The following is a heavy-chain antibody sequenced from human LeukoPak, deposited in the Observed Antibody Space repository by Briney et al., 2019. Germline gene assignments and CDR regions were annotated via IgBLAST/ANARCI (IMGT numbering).Heavy chain of an antibody. CDR2: INHSGST. J-gene: IGHJ4*02. D-gene: IGHD3-10*01. V-gene: IGHV4-34*01. Sequence: SETLSLTCAVYGGSFSGYYWSWIRQPPGKGLQWIGEINHSGSTNYNPSLKSRVTISVDTSKNQFSLKLSSVTAADTAVYYCARGKAGRITDFDYWGQGTLVTVSS. CDR1: GGSFSGYY. CDR3: ARGKAGRITDFDY.